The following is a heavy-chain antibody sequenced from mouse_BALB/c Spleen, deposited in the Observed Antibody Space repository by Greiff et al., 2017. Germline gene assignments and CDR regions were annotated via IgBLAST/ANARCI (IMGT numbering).Heavy chain of an antibody. J-gene: IGHJ2*01. D-gene: IGHD2-3*01. CDR2: ILPGSGST. CDR1: GYTFSSYW. CDR3: ARMNYDGYYRYLDY. V-gene: IGHV1-9*01. Sequence: QVQLQQSGAELMKPGASVKISCKATGYTFSSYWIEWVKQRPGHGLEWIGEILPGSGSTNYNEKFKGKATFTADSSSNTAYMQLSSLTSEDSAVYYCARMNYDGYYRYLDYWGQGTTLTVSS.